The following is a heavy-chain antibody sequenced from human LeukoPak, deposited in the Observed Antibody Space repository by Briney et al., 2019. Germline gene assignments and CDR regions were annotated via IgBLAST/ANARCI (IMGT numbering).Heavy chain of an antibody. V-gene: IGHV1-69*13. CDR1: GGTFSSYA. CDR2: IIPIFGTA. CDR3: ARSGGSPNSRRTYYFDY. Sequence: SVKVSCKASGGTFSSYAISWVRQAPGQGLEWMGGIIPIFGTANYAQKFQGRVTITADESTSTAYKELSSLRSEDTAVYYCARSGGSPNSRRTYYFDYWGQGTLVTVSS. D-gene: IGHD3-16*01. J-gene: IGHJ4*02.